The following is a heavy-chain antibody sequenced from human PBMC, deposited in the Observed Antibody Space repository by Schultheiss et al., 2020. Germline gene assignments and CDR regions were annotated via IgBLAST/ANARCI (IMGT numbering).Heavy chain of an antibody. Sequence: ASVKVSCKASGYTFTGYYMHWVRQAPGQGLEWMGWINPNSGATRYAQKLQGRVTMTRDTSISTAYMELSRLTSDDTAVYYCAREGVPKARDYWGQGTLVTVSS. CDR2: INPNSGAT. CDR1: GYTFTGYY. V-gene: IGHV1-2*02. J-gene: IGHJ4*02. D-gene: IGHD3-10*01. CDR3: AREGVPKARDY.